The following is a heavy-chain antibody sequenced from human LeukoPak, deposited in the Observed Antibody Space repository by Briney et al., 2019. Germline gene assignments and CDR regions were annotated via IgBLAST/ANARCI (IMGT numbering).Heavy chain of an antibody. CDR3: ARYYYDSSGYYYYLDY. CDR2: ISYSGST. Sequence: PSETLSLPCTVSGGSIGGSAYYWAGIRQPPGKGVEGIGYISYSGSTNYNPSLKSRITGSVDTSENQFSRKLSSVTAADTAVYYCARYYYDSSGYYYYLDYWGQGTLVTVSS. J-gene: IGHJ4*02. D-gene: IGHD3-22*01. CDR1: GGSIGGSAYY. V-gene: IGHV4-61*05.